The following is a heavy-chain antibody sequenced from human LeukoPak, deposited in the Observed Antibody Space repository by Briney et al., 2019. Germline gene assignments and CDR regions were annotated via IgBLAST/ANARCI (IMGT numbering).Heavy chain of an antibody. V-gene: IGHV4-38-2*02. CDR2: IYHSGNN. CDR3: ARERGTTVVRWDY. CDR1: GYFISTGYY. Sequence: PSETLSLTCTVSGYFISTGYYWGWIRQSPGKGLEWIAIIYHSGNNYYNPSLKSRVTISVDTSKNQFSLKLTSVTAADTAVYYCARERGTTVVRWDYWGQGTQVTVSS. J-gene: IGHJ4*02. D-gene: IGHD4-23*01.